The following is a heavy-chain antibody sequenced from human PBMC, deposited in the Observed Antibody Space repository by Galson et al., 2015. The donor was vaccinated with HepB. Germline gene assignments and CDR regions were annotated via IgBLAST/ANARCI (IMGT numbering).Heavy chain of an antibody. D-gene: IGHD5-24*01. CDR2: ISGYNGDT. CDR1: GYTFNTYG. V-gene: IGHV1-18*01. CDR3: AREGMAAIGGPTFDY. J-gene: IGHJ4*02. Sequence: SVKVSCKASGYTFNTYGVNWVRQAPGQGLEWMGRISGYNGDTDYAQKLQGRVTMTTDTSTNTAHMELRSLGSDDTAMYYCAREGMAAIGGPTFDYWGQGTLVTVSS.